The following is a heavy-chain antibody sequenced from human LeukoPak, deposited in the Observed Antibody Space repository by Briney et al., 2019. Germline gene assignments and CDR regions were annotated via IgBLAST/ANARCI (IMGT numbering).Heavy chain of an antibody. V-gene: IGHV4-59*08. D-gene: IGHD5-24*01. CDR3: ARRMATVTDTFDI. CDR2: VFHSGTT. J-gene: IGHJ3*02. Sequence: SETLSLTCNVSGDSLTSHFWSWIRQTPGKGLEWIGYVFHSGTTNYSPSLKSRVTISLDTSKKQFYLRLASVTAADTAVYYCARRMATVTDTFDIWGRGAMVSVSS. CDR1: GDSLTSHF.